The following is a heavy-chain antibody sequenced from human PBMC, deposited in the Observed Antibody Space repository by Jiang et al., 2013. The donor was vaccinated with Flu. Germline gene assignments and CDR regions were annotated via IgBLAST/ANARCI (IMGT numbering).Heavy chain of an antibody. CDR3: ARDLGGWYWYFDL. CDR1: GGSVSNYH. CDR2: MSNSGST. J-gene: IGHJ2*01. V-gene: IGHV4-4*07. Sequence: GPGLVKPSETLSLTCTVSGGSVSNYHRSWIRQSAGKGLEWIGRMSNSGSTNYNPSLKSRVTMSEDTSKNQFSLKLTSVTAADTAVYYCARDLGGWYWYFDLWGRGTLVTVSS. D-gene: IGHD6-19*01.